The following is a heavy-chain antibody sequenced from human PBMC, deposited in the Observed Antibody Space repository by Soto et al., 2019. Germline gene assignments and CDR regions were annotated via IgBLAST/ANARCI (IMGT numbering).Heavy chain of an antibody. J-gene: IGHJ5*02. CDR3: VRGGGGGLFDP. Sequence: GGSLRLSCAGSGFTFVDSYMSWIRQAPGKGLEWLSYISPGSRYPAYADSVKGRFTISRDNAKRSLYLQMMSLTAEDTAIYYCVRGGGGGLFDPWGQGTMVTVSS. CDR2: ISPGSRYP. D-gene: IGHD2-15*01. V-gene: IGHV3-11*06. CDR1: GFTFVDSY.